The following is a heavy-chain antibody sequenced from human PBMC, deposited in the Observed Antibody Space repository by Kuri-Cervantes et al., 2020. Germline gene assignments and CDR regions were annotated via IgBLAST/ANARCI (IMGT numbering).Heavy chain of an antibody. V-gene: IGHV4-31*03. J-gene: IGHJ4*02. D-gene: IGHD6-13*01. CDR3: AREGVAAAGTGFRYFDY. Sequence: SETLSLTCTVSGGSISSGGYYWSWIRQHPGKGLEWIGYIYYSGSTYYNPSLKSRVTISVDTPKNQFSLKLSSVTAADTAVYYCAREGVAAAGTGFRYFDYWGQGTLVTVSS. CDR1: GGSISSGGYY. CDR2: IYYSGST.